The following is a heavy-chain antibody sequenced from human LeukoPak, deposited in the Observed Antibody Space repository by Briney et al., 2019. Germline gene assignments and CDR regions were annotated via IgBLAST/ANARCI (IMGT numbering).Heavy chain of an antibody. Sequence: GGSQRLSCAASGFTFNTYGMHWVRQAPGKGLEWVAVLSYDGSNIYYPESVKGRFTISRDNSKNTLYLQMNSLRTEDTAVYFCAKGGTNWGSDFDYWGQGTLVIVSS. J-gene: IGHJ4*02. CDR2: LSYDGSNI. CDR3: AKGGTNWGSDFDY. CDR1: GFTFNTYG. D-gene: IGHD1-1*01. V-gene: IGHV3-30*18.